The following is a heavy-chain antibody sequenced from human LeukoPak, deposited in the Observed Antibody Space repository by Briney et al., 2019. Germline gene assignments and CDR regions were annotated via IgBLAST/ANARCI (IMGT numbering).Heavy chain of an antibody. D-gene: IGHD3-22*01. Sequence: GGSLRLSCAASGFTFNKYAMNWVRQPPGKGLEWVSAISGSGGSTYYADSVKGRFTISRDNSENTLYLHMNSLRAEDTAEYYCARAYYYDTSGYWVPLDYWGQGTLVTVSS. J-gene: IGHJ4*02. CDR3: ARAYYYDTSGYWVPLDY. CDR2: ISGSGGST. CDR1: GFTFNKYA. V-gene: IGHV3-23*01.